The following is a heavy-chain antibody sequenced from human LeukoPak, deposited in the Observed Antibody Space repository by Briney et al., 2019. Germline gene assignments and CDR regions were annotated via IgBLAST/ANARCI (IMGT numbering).Heavy chain of an antibody. CDR3: ARSRWNPTADTKRNNWFDP. V-gene: IGHV3-48*03. CDR2: ISSSGTTI. D-gene: IGHD6-13*01. J-gene: IGHJ5*02. Sequence: GGSLRLSCAASGFTFSSYEMNWVRQAPGKGLEWISYISSSGTTIYYADSVKGRFTISRDNAKNSLYLQMNSLREEDTAVYYCARSRWNPTADTKRNNWFDPWGQGTLVTVSS. CDR1: GFTFSSYE.